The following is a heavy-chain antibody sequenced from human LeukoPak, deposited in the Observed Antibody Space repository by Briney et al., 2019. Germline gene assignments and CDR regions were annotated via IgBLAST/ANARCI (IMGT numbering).Heavy chain of an antibody. Sequence: SQTLSLTCAISGDSVSSNSVTWNWIRQSPSRGLEWLGRTYYRSTWYNDYAVSVRGRITVNPDTSKNQFSLHLNSVTPEDTAVYYCARVQTYYDSSGYSDYWGQGTLVTVSS. CDR2: TYYRSTWYN. V-gene: IGHV6-1*01. J-gene: IGHJ4*02. CDR3: ARVQTYYDSSGYSDY. D-gene: IGHD3-22*01. CDR1: GDSVSSNSVT.